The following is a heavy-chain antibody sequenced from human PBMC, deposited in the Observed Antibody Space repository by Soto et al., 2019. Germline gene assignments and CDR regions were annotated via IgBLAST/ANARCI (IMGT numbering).Heavy chain of an antibody. Sequence: QVQLQESGPGLVKPSQTLSLTCTVSGGSISSGGYYWSWIRQHPGKGLEWIGYIYYSGSTYYNPSLKSRVTISVDTSKNQFSLKLSSVTAAGTAVYYCARCDVITNNWFDPWGQGTLVTVSS. CDR3: ARCDVITNNWFDP. CDR2: IYYSGST. CDR1: GGSISSGGYY. J-gene: IGHJ5*02. D-gene: IGHD3-22*01. V-gene: IGHV4-31*03.